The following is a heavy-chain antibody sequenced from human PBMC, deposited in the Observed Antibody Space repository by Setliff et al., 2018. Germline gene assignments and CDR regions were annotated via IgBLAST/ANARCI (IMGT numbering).Heavy chain of an antibody. D-gene: IGHD3-3*01. CDR3: TREASVDFWSGYPYYYYMDV. CDR2: IWNDGSSK. CDR1: GFTFSNYG. Sequence: GGSLRLSCVASGFTFSNYGMHWVRQAPGKGLEWVALIWNDGSSKFYGDSVKGRFTISRDNAKNTLYLQMSSLRAEDTAVYYCTREASVDFWSGYPYYYYMDVWGKGTTVTVSS. J-gene: IGHJ6*03. V-gene: IGHV3-33*01.